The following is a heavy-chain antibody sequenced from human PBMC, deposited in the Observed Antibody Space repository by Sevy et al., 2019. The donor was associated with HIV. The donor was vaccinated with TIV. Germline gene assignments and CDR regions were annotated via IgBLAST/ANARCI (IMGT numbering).Heavy chain of an antibody. V-gene: IGHV3-30-3*01. CDR3: ASERRKYSWSFDAFDI. Sequence: LSLTCAASGFTFSSYAMHWVRQAPGKGLEWVAVISYDGSNKYYADSVKGRFTISRDNSKNTLYLQMNSLRAEDTAVYYCASERRKYSWSFDAFDIWGQGTMVTVSS. D-gene: IGHD1-26*01. J-gene: IGHJ3*02. CDR1: GFTFSSYA. CDR2: ISYDGSNK.